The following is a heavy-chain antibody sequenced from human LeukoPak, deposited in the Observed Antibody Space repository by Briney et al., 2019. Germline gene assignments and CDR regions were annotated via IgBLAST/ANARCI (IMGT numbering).Heavy chain of an antibody. V-gene: IGHV3-64*04. Sequence: PGGSLRLSCSASGFTFSAYAMYWVRQAPGKGLEYVSGISSNGGSSFYADSVKGRFTISRDNAKNTLYLHLNSLRAEDTGVYYCARAVRAHPPADFWGQGTLVTVSS. CDR2: ISSNGGSS. CDR1: GFTFSAYA. D-gene: IGHD3-3*01. J-gene: IGHJ4*02. CDR3: ARAVRAHPPADF.